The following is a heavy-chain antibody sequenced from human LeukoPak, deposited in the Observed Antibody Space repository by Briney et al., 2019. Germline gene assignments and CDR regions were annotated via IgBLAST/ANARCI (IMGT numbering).Heavy chain of an antibody. CDR2: IKEDGSDK. V-gene: IGHV3-7*05. Sequence: GGSLRLSCAASGFIFSTYWMSWVRQAPGKGPEWVANIKEDGSDKYYVDSVKGRFTISRDNAKNSLYLQMNSLRVEDTAVYYCARDNVGSGWLYWRQGTLVTVPS. CDR3: ARDNVGSGWLY. J-gene: IGHJ4*02. CDR1: GFIFSTYW. D-gene: IGHD6-25*01.